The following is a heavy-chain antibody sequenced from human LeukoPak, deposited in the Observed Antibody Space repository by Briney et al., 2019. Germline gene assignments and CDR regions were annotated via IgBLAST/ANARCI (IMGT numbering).Heavy chain of an antibody. CDR1: GGSFSGYY. CDR2: INHSGST. Sequence: SETLSLTCAVYGGSFSGYYWSWIRQPPGKGLEWIGEINHSGSTNYNPSLKSRVTISVDTSKNQFSLKLSSVTAADTAVYYCARSNTAMVGSFDYWGQGTLVTVSS. D-gene: IGHD5-18*01. CDR3: ARSNTAMVGSFDY. V-gene: IGHV4-34*01. J-gene: IGHJ4*02.